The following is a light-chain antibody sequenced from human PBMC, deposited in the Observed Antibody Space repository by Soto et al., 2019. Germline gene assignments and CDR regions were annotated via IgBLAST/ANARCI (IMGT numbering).Light chain of an antibody. V-gene: IGKV1-5*03. J-gene: IGKJ2*01. CDR3: QQYDTYFRT. CDR1: QSISGW. CDR2: KAS. Sequence: DIQMTQSPSTLSASVGDRVTITCRASQSISGWLAWYQQKPGKAPKLLIYKASSLESRVPSRFSGSGSGTEFPLTISSLQSADLAHDYCQQYDTYFRTFGQGTKLEIK.